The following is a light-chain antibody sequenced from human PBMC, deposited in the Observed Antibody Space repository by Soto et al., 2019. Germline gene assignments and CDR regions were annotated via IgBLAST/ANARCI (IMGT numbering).Light chain of an antibody. V-gene: IGLV2-8*01. CDR3: SSYAGSNIYV. CDR2: EVS. J-gene: IGLJ1*01. Sequence: QSALTQPPSASGSPRQSVTISCTGTSSDVGGYNYVSWYQQHPGKAPKLMIYEVSKRPSGVPDRFSGSKPGNTASLTVSGLQAEDEADYYCSSYAGSNIYVFGTGTQLTVL. CDR1: SSDVGGYNY.